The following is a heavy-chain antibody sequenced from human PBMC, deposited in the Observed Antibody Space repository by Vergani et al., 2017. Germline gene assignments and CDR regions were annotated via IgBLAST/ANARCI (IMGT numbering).Heavy chain of an antibody. V-gene: IGHV3-48*03. CDR2: ISSSGSTI. CDR3: ARDGTGNYPTPFDY. D-gene: IGHD4-11*01. CDR1: GFTFSSYE. Sequence: EVQLVESGGGLVQPGGSLRLSCAASGFTFSSYEMNWVRQAPGKGLEWVSYISSSGSTIYYADSVKGRFPISRDNAKNSLSLQMNSLRAEDTAVYYCARDGTGNYPTPFDYWGQGTLVTVSS. J-gene: IGHJ4*02.